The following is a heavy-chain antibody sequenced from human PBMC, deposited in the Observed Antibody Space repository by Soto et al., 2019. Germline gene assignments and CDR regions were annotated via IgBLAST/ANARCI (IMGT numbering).Heavy chain of an antibody. CDR1: GGSFTGYY. CDR3: VRGQPHRITIFEVVIRSYDYGMDV. D-gene: IGHD3-3*01. J-gene: IGHJ6*02. CDR2: INYRGST. Sequence: SETLSLTCAVYGGSFTGYYWTWIRQTPGKGLEWIGEINYRGSTYYNPSLESRTTMAVDTSKNQFSLKLSSVTAADTAVYFCVRGQPHRITIFEVVIRSYDYGMDVWGQGTTVTVSS. V-gene: IGHV4-34*01.